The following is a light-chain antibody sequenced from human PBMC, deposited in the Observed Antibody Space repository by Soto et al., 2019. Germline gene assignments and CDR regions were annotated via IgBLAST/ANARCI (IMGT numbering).Light chain of an antibody. CDR1: SSDVGGYNY. J-gene: IGLJ1*01. CDR2: DIS. V-gene: IGLV2-14*01. CDR3: SSYTSSSSYV. Sequence: QSALTQPASVSGSPGQSITISCTGTSSDVGGYNYVSWYQQHPGKAPKLMIYDISNRPSGVSNRFSGSKSGNTPSLNISGLQAEDESDYYCSSYTSSSSYVFGTGTKLTVL.